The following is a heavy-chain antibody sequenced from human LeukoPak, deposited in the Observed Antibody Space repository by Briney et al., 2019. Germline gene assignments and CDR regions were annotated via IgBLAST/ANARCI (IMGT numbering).Heavy chain of an antibody. V-gene: IGHV1-18*01. Sequence: GASVEVSCKASGYTFTSYGISWVRQAPGQGLEWMRWISAYNGNTNYAQKLQGRVSMTTDTSTSTAYMELRSLRSDDTAVYYCARGPALGQPSLGAFDIWGQGTMVTVSS. CDR1: GYTFTSYG. CDR2: ISAYNGNT. D-gene: IGHD3-10*01. J-gene: IGHJ3*02. CDR3: ARGPALGQPSLGAFDI.